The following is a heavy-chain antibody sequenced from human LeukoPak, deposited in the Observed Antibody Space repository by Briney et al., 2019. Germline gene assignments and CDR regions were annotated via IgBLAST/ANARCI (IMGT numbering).Heavy chain of an antibody. CDR1: RGSISSYY. D-gene: IGHD3-3*01. V-gene: IGHV4-59*08. J-gene: IGHJ4*02. Sequence: SETLSLTCTVSRGSISSYYWSWIRQPPGKGLEWIGYIYYSGSTNYNPSLKSRVTISVDTSKNQFSLKLSSVTAADTAVYYCARHLTIFGVATYYFDYWGQGTLVTVSS. CDR2: IYYSGST. CDR3: ARHLTIFGVATYYFDY.